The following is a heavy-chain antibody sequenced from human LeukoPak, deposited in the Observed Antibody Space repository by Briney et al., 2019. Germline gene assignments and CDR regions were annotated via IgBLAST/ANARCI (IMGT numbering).Heavy chain of an antibody. J-gene: IGHJ3*02. CDR2: MNPNSGNT. CDR3: ARSPRNYYDSSGNYRGAFDI. CDR1: GYTFTGYY. Sequence: ASVKVSCKASGYTFTGYYIHWVRQATGQGLEWMGWMNPNSGNTGYAQKFQGRVTITRNTSISTAYMELSSLRSEDTAVYYCARSPRNYYDSSGNYRGAFDIWGQGTMVTVS. D-gene: IGHD3-22*01. V-gene: IGHV1-8*03.